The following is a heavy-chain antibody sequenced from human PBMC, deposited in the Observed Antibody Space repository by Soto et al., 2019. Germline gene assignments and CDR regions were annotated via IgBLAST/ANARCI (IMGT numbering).Heavy chain of an antibody. D-gene: IGHD3-3*01. Sequence: SETLSLTCAVYGGSFSDYYWSWIRQPPGKGLEWIGEINHSGSTNYNPSLKSRVTISVDTSKNQFSLKLSSVTAADTAVYYCARGLRRIYDFWSGYKSPQTEFDYWGQGTLVTVSS. CDR2: INHSGST. CDR1: GGSFSDYY. J-gene: IGHJ4*02. CDR3: ARGLRRIYDFWSGYKSPQTEFDY. V-gene: IGHV4-34*01.